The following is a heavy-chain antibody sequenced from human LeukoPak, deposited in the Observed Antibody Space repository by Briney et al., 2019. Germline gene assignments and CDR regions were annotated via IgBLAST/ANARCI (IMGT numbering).Heavy chain of an antibody. CDR3: ARGGPIAVAGYYFDY. D-gene: IGHD6-19*01. CDR2: IHTGGST. Sequence: ETLSLTCAISGYSISSGYYWGWIRQPPGKGLEWVSIIHTGGSTYYAGSVKGRFTISRDNSKNTLYLQMNSLRAEDTAVYFCARGGPIAVAGYYFDYWGQGTLVTVSS. J-gene: IGHJ4*02. CDR1: GYSISSGYY. V-gene: IGHV3-53*01.